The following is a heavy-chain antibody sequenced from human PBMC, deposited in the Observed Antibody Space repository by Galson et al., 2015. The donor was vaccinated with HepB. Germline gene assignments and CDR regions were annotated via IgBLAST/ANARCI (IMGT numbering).Heavy chain of an antibody. Sequence: SLRLSCAASGFTFSSYAMSWVRQAPGKGLEWVSAISGSGGSTYYADSVKGRFTISRDNSKNTLYLQMNSLRAEDTAVYYCAKDVSGIVVVPAATAPTGGYFDYWGQGTLVTVSS. CDR2: ISGSGGST. J-gene: IGHJ4*02. V-gene: IGHV3-23*01. CDR3: AKDVSGIVVVPAATAPTGGYFDY. CDR1: GFTFSSYA. D-gene: IGHD2-2*01.